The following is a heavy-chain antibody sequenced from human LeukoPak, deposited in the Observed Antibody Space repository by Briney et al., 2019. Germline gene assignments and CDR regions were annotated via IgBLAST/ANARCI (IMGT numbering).Heavy chain of an antibody. CDR2: VIGGGDST. Sequence: PGGSLRLPCAASGFTFSSFAMSWVRQAPGKGLEWVSAVIGGGDSTYYADYVKGRFTISRDNSKNTLYLQMNSLRAEDTAVYHCAKDCVSDSSSPFILDYWGQGTLVTVSS. D-gene: IGHD6-6*01. J-gene: IGHJ4*02. CDR1: GFTFSSFA. V-gene: IGHV3-23*01. CDR3: AKDCVSDSSSPFILDY.